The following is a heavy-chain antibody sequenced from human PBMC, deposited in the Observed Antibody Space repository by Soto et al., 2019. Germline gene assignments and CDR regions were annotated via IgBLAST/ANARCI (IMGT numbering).Heavy chain of an antibody. Sequence: QVQLVESGGGVVQPGKSLRLSCAASGFNFSQYGMYWVRQAPGKGLEWVAVIWYDGSKRYYADSLKGRFTISRDNSKNTLYLQMNSLKAEDTAVCYCARDNGFGEIYYFDYWGQGTLVTVSS. CDR2: IWYDGSKR. CDR1: GFNFSQYG. D-gene: IGHD3-10*01. V-gene: IGHV3-33*01. J-gene: IGHJ4*02. CDR3: ARDNGFGEIYYFDY.